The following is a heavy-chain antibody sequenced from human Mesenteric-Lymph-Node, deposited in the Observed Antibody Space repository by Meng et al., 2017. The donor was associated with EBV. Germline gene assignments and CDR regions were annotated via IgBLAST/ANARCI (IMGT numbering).Heavy chain of an antibody. CDR2: TYYRSKWYN. V-gene: IGHV6-1*01. Sequence: QVQLQQSGPGLVKPSQTLSLSCASAGDSVSSNSAAWNWIRQSPSRGLEWLGRTYYRSKWYNDYAQSVKGRITINPDTSKSEFSLQLNSVTPDDTAVYYCSRESWRAFDYWGQGTLVTVSS. CDR1: GDSVSSNSAA. CDR3: SRESWRAFDY. J-gene: IGHJ4*02.